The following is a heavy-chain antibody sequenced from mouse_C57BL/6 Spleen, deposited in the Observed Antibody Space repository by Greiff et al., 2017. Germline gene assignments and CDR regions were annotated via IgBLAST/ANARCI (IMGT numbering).Heavy chain of an antibody. CDR1: GYTFTSYG. Sequence: QVQLKQSGAELARPGASVKLSCTASGYTFTSYGISWVKQRTGQGLEWIGEIYPRSGNTNYTEKFQGKATLTTDKSSSTAYLQLRSLTSEDSAVYFCSRASREYFDVWGTGTTVTVS. CDR2: IYPRSGNT. V-gene: IGHV1-81*01. CDR3: SRASREYFDV. J-gene: IGHJ1*03. D-gene: IGHD1-1*01.